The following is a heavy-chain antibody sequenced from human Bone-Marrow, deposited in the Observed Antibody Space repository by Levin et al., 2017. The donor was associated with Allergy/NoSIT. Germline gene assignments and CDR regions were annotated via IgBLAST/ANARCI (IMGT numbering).Heavy chain of an antibody. D-gene: IGHD4-17*01. V-gene: IGHV3-30*18. CDR2: ISYDGSDQ. Sequence: GESLKISCAASGFTFSRYGMRWVRQAPGKGLEWVAVISYDGSDQYYGDSMKGRVTISRDNSKNTVYLHINTLTAEDTAVYYCAKDLLGDYDDYWGQGTLVTVSS. CDR3: AKDLLGDYDDY. J-gene: IGHJ4*02. CDR1: GFTFSRYG.